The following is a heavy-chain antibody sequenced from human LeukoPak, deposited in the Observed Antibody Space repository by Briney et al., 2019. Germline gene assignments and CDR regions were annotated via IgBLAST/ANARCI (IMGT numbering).Heavy chain of an antibody. J-gene: IGHJ3*02. CDR1: GFTVSSNF. D-gene: IGHD3-10*01. V-gene: IGHV3-53*01. CDR3: AKVRYGSDSDAFDI. CDR2: IYSGGST. Sequence: GGSLRLSCAASGFTVSSNFMSWVRQAPGKGLEWVSVIYSGGSTYYADSVKGRFTISRDNSKNTLYLQMNSLRAEDTAVYYCAKVRYGSDSDAFDIWGQGTMVTVSS.